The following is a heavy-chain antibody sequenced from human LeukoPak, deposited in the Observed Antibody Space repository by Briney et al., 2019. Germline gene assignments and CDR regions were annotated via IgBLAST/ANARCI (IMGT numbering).Heavy chain of an antibody. Sequence: GGSLRLSCAASGFTVSSNYMSWVRQAPGKGLEWVSVIYSGGSTYYADSVKGRFTISRDNSKNTLYLQMNSLRAEDTAVYYCARDYPPPLQWELLRYYYYGMDVWGQGTTVTVSS. D-gene: IGHD1-26*01. J-gene: IGHJ6*02. V-gene: IGHV3-53*01. CDR3: ARDYPPPLQWELLRYYYYGMDV. CDR1: GFTVSSNY. CDR2: IYSGGST.